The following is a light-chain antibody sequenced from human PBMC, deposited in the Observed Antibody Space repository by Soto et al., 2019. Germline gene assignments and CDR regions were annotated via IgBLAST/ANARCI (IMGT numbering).Light chain of an antibody. Sequence: DIQMTQSPSSLSASVGDRVTITCQASQDISNSISWYQQRPGKAPKLVIHDASTLETGVPSRLSGSGSGTEFTFTITTMQSEDIATYSCHQYHSIPLTFGGGTKVDIK. CDR1: QDISNS. CDR3: HQYHSIPLT. V-gene: IGKV1-33*01. J-gene: IGKJ4*01. CDR2: DAS.